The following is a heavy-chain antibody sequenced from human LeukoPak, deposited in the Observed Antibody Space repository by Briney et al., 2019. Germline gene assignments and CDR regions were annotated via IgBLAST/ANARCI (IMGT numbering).Heavy chain of an antibody. CDR1: GYTFTTYH. Sequence: ASVTVSCRPSGYTFTTYHINWVRQATGQGLEWMGWMNPNSGDRGYAQKFQGRVTITTDTSIGTAYMELSSLRSEDTAVYFCARTTSSTASGYDYWGQGTLVTVSS. CDR3: ARTTSSTASGYDY. D-gene: IGHD6-25*01. CDR2: MNPNSGDR. J-gene: IGHJ4*02. V-gene: IGHV1-8*03.